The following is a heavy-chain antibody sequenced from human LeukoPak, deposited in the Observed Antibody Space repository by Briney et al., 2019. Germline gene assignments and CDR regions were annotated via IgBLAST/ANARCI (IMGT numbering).Heavy chain of an antibody. D-gene: IGHD2-15*01. CDR3: ARLLLGYCSGGSCPSGFDP. V-gene: IGHV3-53*01. CDR1: GFTVSSYY. J-gene: IGHJ5*02. CDR2: FYSGGST. Sequence: GGSLRLSCAASGFTVSSYYLSWVRQAPGKGLEWVSVFYSGGSTYYAASVEGRFTISRDNSKNTLYLEMKSLRAEDTAVYYCARLLLGYCSGGSCPSGFDPWGQGTLVTVSS.